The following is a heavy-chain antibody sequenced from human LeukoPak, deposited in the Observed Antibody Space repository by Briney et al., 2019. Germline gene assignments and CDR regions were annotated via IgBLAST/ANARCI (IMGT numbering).Heavy chain of an antibody. J-gene: IGHJ4*02. CDR2: IYNGGRT. CDR1: GFTVSSDY. Sequence: GESLRLSCAASGFTVSSDYMSWVRRAPGKGLEWVSVIYNGGRTYYADSVKGRFTISRDNSKNTLYLQMNSLRAEDTAVYYCARAPVRFFDADPLGYWGQGTLVTVSS. D-gene: IGHD3-9*01. CDR3: ARAPVRFFDADPLGY. V-gene: IGHV3-53*01.